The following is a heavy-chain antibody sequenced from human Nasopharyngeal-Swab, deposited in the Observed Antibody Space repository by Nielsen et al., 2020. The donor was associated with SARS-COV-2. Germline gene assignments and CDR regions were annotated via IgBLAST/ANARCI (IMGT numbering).Heavy chain of an antibody. CDR3: ARTYYYDSSGYSSLDY. D-gene: IGHD3-22*01. CDR1: GFSLSTSGMC. CDR2: IDLDDDK. J-gene: IGHJ4*02. Sequence: SGPTLVQPTHTLTLTCTFSGFSLSTSGMCVSWIRQPPGKALEWLALIDLDDDKYYSTSLKTRLTISKDTSKNQVVLTMTNMDPVDTATYYCARTYYYDSSGYSSLDYWGQGTLVTVSS. V-gene: IGHV2-70*01.